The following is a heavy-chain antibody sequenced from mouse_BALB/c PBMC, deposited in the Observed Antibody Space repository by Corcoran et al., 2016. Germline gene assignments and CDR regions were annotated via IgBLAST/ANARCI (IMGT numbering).Heavy chain of an antibody. J-gene: IGHJ4*01. CDR1: GYTFTNYG. CDR2: INTYTGEP. V-gene: IGHV9-3-1*01. Sequence: QIQLVQSGPELKKPGETVKISCKASGYTFTNYGRNWVKQAPGKGLKWMGWINTYTGEPTYADDFKGRFAFSLETSASTAYLQINNLKNEDTATYFCAREPLAMDYWGQGTSVTVSS. CDR3: AREPLAMDY.